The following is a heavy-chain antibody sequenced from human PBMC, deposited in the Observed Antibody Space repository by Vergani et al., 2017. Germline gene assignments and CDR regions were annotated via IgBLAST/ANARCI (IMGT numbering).Heavy chain of an antibody. V-gene: IGHV3-23*01. CDR2: ISGSGGST. Sequence: EVQLLESGGGLVQPGGSLRLSCAASGFTFSSYAMSWVRQAPGKGLEWVSAISGSGGSTYYADSVKGRFTISRDNFKNTLYLQMNSLRAEDTAVYYCAKGVVVVVVAAHYFDYWGQGTLVTVSS. D-gene: IGHD2-15*01. CDR1: GFTFSSYA. J-gene: IGHJ4*02. CDR3: AKGVVVVVVAAHYFDY.